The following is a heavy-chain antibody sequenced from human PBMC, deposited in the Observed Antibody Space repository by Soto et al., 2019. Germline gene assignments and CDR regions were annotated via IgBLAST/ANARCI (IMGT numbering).Heavy chain of an antibody. CDR1: GFIFRDYY. Sequence: EVQLIQSGAEVKKPGATVKISCKVSGFIFRDYYMYWVQQAPGKGLEWMGRVDPEDGETIYAEKFQGRGSLTADPSRDIGKIGLSGLTDEDPAVYFCATTAAVIVAQGPMEGWGQGTTVTVSS. J-gene: IGHJ6*01. D-gene: IGHD2-21*01. CDR2: VDPEDGET. V-gene: IGHV1-69-2*01. CDR3: ATTAAVIVAQGPMEG.